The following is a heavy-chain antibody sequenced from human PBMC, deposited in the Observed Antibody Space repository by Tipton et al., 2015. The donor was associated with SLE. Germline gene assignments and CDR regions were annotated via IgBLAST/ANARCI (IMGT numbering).Heavy chain of an antibody. Sequence: TLSLTCAVYGGSFSGYYWSWIRQPPGKGLEWIGEINHSGSTNYNPSLKSRVTISVDTSKNQFSLKLSSVTAADTAVYYCAKGEPFDYWGQGTLVTVSS. J-gene: IGHJ4*02. CDR3: AKGEPFDY. D-gene: IGHD1-26*01. CDR2: INHSGST. CDR1: GGSFSGYY. V-gene: IGHV4-34*01.